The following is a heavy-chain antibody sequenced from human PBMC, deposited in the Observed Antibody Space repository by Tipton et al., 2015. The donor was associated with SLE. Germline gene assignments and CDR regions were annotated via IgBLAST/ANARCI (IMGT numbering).Heavy chain of an antibody. CDR1: GYTFTGYY. CDR2: INPSSGGT. Sequence: QSGAEVKKPGASVKVSCKASGYTFTGYYMHWVRQAPGQGLEWMGWINPSSGGTKYAQNFQGRVTMTRDTSISTAYMELSRLRFDDTAVYYCARGAKLAWEPEGAFDIWGQGTMVTVSS. CDR3: ARGAKLAWEPEGAFDI. J-gene: IGHJ3*02. D-gene: IGHD1-26*01. V-gene: IGHV1-2*02.